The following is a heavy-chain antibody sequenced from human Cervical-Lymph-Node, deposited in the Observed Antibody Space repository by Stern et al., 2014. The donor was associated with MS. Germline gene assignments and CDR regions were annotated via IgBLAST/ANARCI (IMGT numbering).Heavy chain of an antibody. J-gene: IGHJ4*02. CDR1: GYTFTKYY. D-gene: IGHD2-2*01. V-gene: IGHV1-46*01. Sequence: VQLVESGAEVKKPGASVKASCRASGYTFTKYYIHWVRQAPGQGLEWVGVISPAGESTSYAQKYQGRITLTRDTSMGTVYMEVSSLTSDDTAVYYCAAAAATVLAFDYWGQGALVTVSS. CDR3: AAAAATVLAFDY. CDR2: ISPAGEST.